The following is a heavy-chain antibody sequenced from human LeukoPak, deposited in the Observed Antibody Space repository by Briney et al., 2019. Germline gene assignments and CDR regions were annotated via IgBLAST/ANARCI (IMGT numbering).Heavy chain of an antibody. V-gene: IGHV4-30-4*01. CDR1: GGSISSGDYY. J-gene: IGHJ5*02. D-gene: IGHD5-12*01. Sequence: PSETLSLTCTVSGGSISSGDYYWSWIRQPPGTGLEWIGYIYYSGSTYYNPSLKSRVTISVDTSKNQFSLKLSSVTAADTAVYYCARENVDIVATGWFDPWGQGTLVTVSS. CDR2: IYYSGST. CDR3: ARENVDIVATGWFDP.